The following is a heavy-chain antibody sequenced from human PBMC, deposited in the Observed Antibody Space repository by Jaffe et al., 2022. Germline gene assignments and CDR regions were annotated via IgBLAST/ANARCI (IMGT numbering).Heavy chain of an antibody. V-gene: IGHV3-23*01. CDR3: AKGTRRVVAATMYYYYYYMDV. D-gene: IGHD2-15*01. Sequence: EVQLLESGGGLVQPGGSLRLSCAASGFTFSSYAMSWVRQAPGKGLEWVSAISGSGGSTYYADSVKGRFTISRDNSKNTLYLQMNSLRAEDTAVYYCAKGTRRVVAATMYYYYYYMDVWGKGTTVTVSS. J-gene: IGHJ6*03. CDR2: ISGSGGST. CDR1: GFTFSSYA.